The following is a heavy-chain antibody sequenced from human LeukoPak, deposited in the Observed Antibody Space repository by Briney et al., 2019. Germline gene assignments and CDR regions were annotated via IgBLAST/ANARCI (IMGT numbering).Heavy chain of an antibody. J-gene: IGHJ4*02. CDR3: ARDVDSGWYYGY. Sequence: ASVKVSCKASGHTFTVNYIHWVRQAPGQGLEWMGWINPNSGGTNYAQKFQDRVTMTRDTSISTAYMELSRLTSDDTAVYYCARDVDSGWYYGYWGQGTLVTVSS. CDR2: INPNSGGT. CDR1: GHTFTVNY. V-gene: IGHV1-2*02. D-gene: IGHD6-19*01.